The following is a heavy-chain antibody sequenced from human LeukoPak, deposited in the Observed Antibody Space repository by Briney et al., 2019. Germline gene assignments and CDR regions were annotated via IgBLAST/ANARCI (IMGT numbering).Heavy chain of an antibody. J-gene: IGHJ3*02. Sequence: PGGSLRLSCAASGFTFSSYSMNWVRQAPGKGLEGVSFISSSSSTIYYAGSVKGRFTISRDNAKNSLYLQMNSLRAEDTAVYYCARAPEYSSGRRDAFDIWGQGTMVTVSS. CDR2: ISSSSSTI. D-gene: IGHD6-19*01. CDR1: GFTFSSYS. CDR3: ARAPEYSSGRRDAFDI. V-gene: IGHV3-48*04.